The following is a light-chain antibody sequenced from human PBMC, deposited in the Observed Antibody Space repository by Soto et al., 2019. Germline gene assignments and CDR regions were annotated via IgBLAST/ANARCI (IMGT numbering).Light chain of an antibody. CDR1: QRVSTN. CDR3: HQYNNWPPS. CDR2: RAS. J-gene: IGKJ4*01. Sequence: ETVMTQSPATLSVSPGERATLSCRASQRVSTNLAWYQQKPGQSPRLLIYRASTRATDIPARFSGSGSGTEFTPTISSLQSEDFAVYYCHQYNNWPPSFGGGTKVEIK. V-gene: IGKV3-15*01.